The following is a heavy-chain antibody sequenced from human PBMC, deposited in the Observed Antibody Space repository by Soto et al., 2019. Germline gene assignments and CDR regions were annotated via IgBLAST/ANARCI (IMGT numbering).Heavy chain of an antibody. CDR2: VKSKTDGGTV. J-gene: IGHJ4*02. CDR3: AREIERLLGY. D-gene: IGHD3-3*01. CDR1: GFTFSDVW. Sequence: GGSLRLSCAASGFTFSDVWMTWVRQAPGKGLEWVGRVKSKTDGGTVDYADSVKGRFTISRDNSKNTLYLQMNSLRAEDTAVYYCAREIERLLGYWGQGTLVTVSS. V-gene: IGHV3-15*01.